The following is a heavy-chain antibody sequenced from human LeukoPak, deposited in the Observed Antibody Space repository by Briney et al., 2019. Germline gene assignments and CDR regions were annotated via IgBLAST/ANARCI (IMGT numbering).Heavy chain of an antibody. J-gene: IGHJ4*02. CDR2: INHSGST. D-gene: IGHD1-26*01. CDR3: ACSLQVGATTGAIDY. V-gene: IGHV4-34*01. Sequence: KSSETLSLTCAVYGGSFSGYYWSWIRQPPGKGLEWIGEINHSGSTNYNPSLKSRVTISVDTSKNQFSLKLSSVTAADTAVYYCACSLQVGATTGAIDYWGQGTLVTVSS. CDR1: GGSFSGYY.